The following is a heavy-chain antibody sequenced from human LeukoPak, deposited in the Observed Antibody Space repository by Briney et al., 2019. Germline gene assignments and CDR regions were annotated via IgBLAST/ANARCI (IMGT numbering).Heavy chain of an antibody. V-gene: IGHV1-24*01. J-gene: IGHJ4*02. D-gene: IGHD2-8*01. Sequence: ASVKVSCKVSGYTLTELSMHCVRQAPGKGLEWMGGFDPEDGETIYAQKFQGRVTMTEDTSTDTAYMELSSLRSEDTAVYYCATGGHCTNGVCYTYYFDYWGQGTLVTVSS. CDR3: ATGGHCTNGVCYTYYFDY. CDR1: GYTLTELS. CDR2: FDPEDGET.